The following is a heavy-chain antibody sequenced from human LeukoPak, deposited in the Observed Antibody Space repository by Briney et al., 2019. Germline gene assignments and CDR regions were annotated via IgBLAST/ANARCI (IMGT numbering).Heavy chain of an antibody. D-gene: IGHD4-11*01. CDR3: ARSDYNDYRGLGF. CDR1: GYAFTSYH. CDR2: IIPSSGST. V-gene: IGHV1-46*01. J-gene: IGHJ4*02. Sequence: ALVKVSCKSSGYAFTSYHIHWMRQAPGQGLGWMGIIIPSSGSTTYAQKFQGGVTMTRDTSTSTVYMELSSLTSDDTAVYFCARSDYNDYRGLGFWGQGTLVTVSS.